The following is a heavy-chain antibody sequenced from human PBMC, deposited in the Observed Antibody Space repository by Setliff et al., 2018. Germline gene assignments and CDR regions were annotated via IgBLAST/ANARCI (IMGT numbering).Heavy chain of an antibody. D-gene: IGHD3-16*01. J-gene: IGHJ4*02. Sequence: SVKVSCKAPGYTFTSYDINWVRQAPGQGLEWMGGIIPMFGTTNYAQRFRGRVTITADESTTTAYLELSSLRSEDTAVYYCARDPLGLEDITLFDYWGQGTLVTVSS. CDR2: IIPMFGTT. CDR1: GYTFTSYD. CDR3: ARDPLGLEDITLFDY. V-gene: IGHV1-69*13.